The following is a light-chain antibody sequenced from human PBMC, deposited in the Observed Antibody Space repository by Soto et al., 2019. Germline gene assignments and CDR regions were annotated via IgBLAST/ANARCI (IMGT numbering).Light chain of an antibody. Sequence: QSVLTQPPSVSGAPGQRVTISCTGSSSNIGAGYPVHWYQQLPGTAPKLLVAGNRPSGVPDRFPVSKSGASASLAITGLQAEDEADYYCQSYDSSLSRRWVFGGGTKVTVL. CDR1: SSNIGAGYP. V-gene: IGLV1-40*01. CDR2: G. J-gene: IGLJ3*02. CDR3: QSYDSSLSRRWV.